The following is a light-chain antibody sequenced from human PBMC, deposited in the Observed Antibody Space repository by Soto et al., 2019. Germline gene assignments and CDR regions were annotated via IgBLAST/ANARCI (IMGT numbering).Light chain of an antibody. CDR1: QSVSSSY. CDR2: GAS. J-gene: IGKJ2*02. CDR3: QQYGSSPRT. V-gene: IGKV3-20*01. Sequence: EIVLTQSPGILSLSPGERATLSCRASQSVSSSYLAWYQQKPGQAPRLLIYGASSRATGIPDRFSGSGSGTDFALTISILEPEDFAVYYCQQYGSSPRTFGQGTKLEIK.